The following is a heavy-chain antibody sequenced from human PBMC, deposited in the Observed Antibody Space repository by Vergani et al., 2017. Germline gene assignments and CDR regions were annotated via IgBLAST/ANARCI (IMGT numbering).Heavy chain of an antibody. V-gene: IGHV4-61*02. CDR2: IYTSGST. CDR1: GGSISSGSYY. CDR3: AREWYYGMDV. Sequence: QVQLQESGPGLVKPSQTLSLTCTVSGGSISSGSYYWSWIRQPAGKGLEWIGRIYTSGSTNYNPSLKSRVTISVDTSKNQFSLKLSSVTAADTAVYYCAREWYYGMDVWGQGTTVTVS. J-gene: IGHJ6*02.